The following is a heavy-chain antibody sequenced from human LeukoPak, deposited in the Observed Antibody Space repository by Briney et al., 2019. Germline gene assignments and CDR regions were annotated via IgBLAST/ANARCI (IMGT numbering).Heavy chain of an antibody. CDR2: MNPNSGNT. V-gene: IGHV1-8*01. CDR3: ARGLSSSGVSSSWLYYYYYYYMDV. J-gene: IGHJ6*03. CDR1: GYTFTSYD. Sequence: ASVRVSCKASGYTFTSYDINWVRQATGQGLEWMGWMNPNSGNTGYAQKLQGRVTMTRNTSISTAYMELSSLRSEDTAVYYCARGLSSSGVSSSWLYYYYYYYMDVWGKGTTVTVSS. D-gene: IGHD6-13*01.